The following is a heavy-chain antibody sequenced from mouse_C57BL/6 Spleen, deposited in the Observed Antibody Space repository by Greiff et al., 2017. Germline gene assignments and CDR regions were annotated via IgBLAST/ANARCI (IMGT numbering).Heavy chain of an antibody. CDR1: GFNIKDDY. Sequence: VQLQQSGAELVRPGASVKLSCTASGFNIKDDYMHWVKQRPEQGLEWIGWIDPENGDTEYASKFQGKATITADTSSNTADLQLSSLTSEDTAVYYCTTSLFDYWGQGTTLTVSS. CDR3: TTSLFDY. V-gene: IGHV14-4*01. CDR2: IDPENGDT. J-gene: IGHJ2*01.